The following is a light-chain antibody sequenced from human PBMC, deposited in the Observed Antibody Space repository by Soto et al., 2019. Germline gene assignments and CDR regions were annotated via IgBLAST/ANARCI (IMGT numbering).Light chain of an antibody. CDR1: QGISSY. V-gene: IGKV1-8*01. CDR2: AAS. CDR3: PKYSSYPYT. Sequence: AIRMTQSPSSLSASTGDRVTITCRASQGISSYLAWYQQKPGEAPKLLIYAASTLQSGVPSRFSGSGSGTDFTLTISCLQSEDFVICCCPKYSSYPYTFGHGTKV. J-gene: IGKJ2*01.